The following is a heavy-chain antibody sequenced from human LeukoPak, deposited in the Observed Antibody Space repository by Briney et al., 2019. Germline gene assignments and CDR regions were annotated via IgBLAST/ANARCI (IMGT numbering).Heavy chain of an antibody. CDR1: GFTVSSNY. D-gene: IGHD2-15*01. Sequence: GGSLRLSCAASGFTVSSNYMSWVRQAPGKGLEGVGFIRSKAYGGTTEYAASVKGRFTISRDDSKSIAYLQMNSLKTEDTAVYYCTRDGLGVVVVAGRVEYYYYMDVWGKGTTVTISS. V-gene: IGHV3-49*04. CDR3: TRDGLGVVVVAGRVEYYYYMDV. CDR2: IRSKAYGGTT. J-gene: IGHJ6*03.